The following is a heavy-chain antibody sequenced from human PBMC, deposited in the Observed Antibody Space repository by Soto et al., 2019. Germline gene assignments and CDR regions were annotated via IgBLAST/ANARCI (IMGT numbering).Heavy chain of an antibody. CDR1: GFTFSSYS. J-gene: IGHJ4*02. V-gene: IGHV3-21*06. CDR2: IGSSSSYI. D-gene: IGHD3-10*01. CDR3: ASWITIPD. Sequence: EVQLVESGGGLVKPGGSLRLSCAASGFTFSSYSMNWVRQAPGKGLEWVSSIGSSSSYIYYADSVKGRFTISRDNAKNSLYLQMNSLRAEDTAVYYCASWITIPDWGQGTLVTVSS.